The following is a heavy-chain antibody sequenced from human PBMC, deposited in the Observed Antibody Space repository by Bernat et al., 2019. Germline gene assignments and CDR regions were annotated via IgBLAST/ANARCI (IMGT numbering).Heavy chain of an antibody. CDR3: ARGGNIYCFDY. CDR2: ICSSGSTI. CDR1: GFTFSSYE. J-gene: IGHJ4*02. V-gene: IGHV3-48*03. D-gene: IGHD3-10*01. Sequence: EVQLVESGGGLVQPGGSLRLSCAASGFTFSSYEMNWVRQAPGKGLEWVSYICSSGSTIYYAGSVKGRFTISRDNTKSSLYLQMNSLRAEDTAVYYCARGGNIYCFDYWGQGTLVTVSS.